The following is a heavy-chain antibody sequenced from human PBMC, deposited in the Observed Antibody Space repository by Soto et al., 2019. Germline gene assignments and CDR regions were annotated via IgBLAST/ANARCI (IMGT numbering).Heavy chain of an antibody. D-gene: IGHD2-21*01. CDR3: AKDVGERGVVIAHTKNFDY. CDR1: GFTFSSYA. V-gene: IGHV3-23*01. CDR2: ISGSGGST. Sequence: GGSLRLSCAASGFTFSSYAMSWVRQAPGKGLEWVSAISGSGGSTYYADSVKGRFTISRDNSKNTLYLQMNSLRAEDTAVYYCAKDVGERGVVIAHTKNFDYWGQGTLVTVSS. J-gene: IGHJ4*02.